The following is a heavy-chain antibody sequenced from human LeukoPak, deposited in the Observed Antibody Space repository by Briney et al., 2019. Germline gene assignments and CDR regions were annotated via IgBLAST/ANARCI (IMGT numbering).Heavy chain of an antibody. Sequence: SETLSLTCTVSGGSISSSSYYWSWIRQPPGKGLEWIGYVSYGGNTNYNPSLKSRVTISVDTSKNQFSLKLTSVTAADTAVYYCARGAELPDYWGQGTLVTVSS. CDR1: GGSISSSSYY. CDR2: VSYGGNT. J-gene: IGHJ4*02. CDR3: ARGAELPDY. V-gene: IGHV4-61*01. D-gene: IGHD2-15*01.